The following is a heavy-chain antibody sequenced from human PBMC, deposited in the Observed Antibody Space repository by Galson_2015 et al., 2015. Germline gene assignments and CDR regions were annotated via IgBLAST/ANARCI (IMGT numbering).Heavy chain of an antibody. CDR3: SIDSSVASRGIYCRAGSCFNS. Sequence: SVKVSCKVSEYSLSELSMHWVRQGPEKRLEWIGGFDPGDGEGVYAQKFQGRVIMTEDTSTDTAFMELKSMSSQDTDIYYCSIDSSVASRGIYCRAGSCFNSWGQATLVTVSS. J-gene: IGHJ5*01. CDR1: EYSLSELS. D-gene: IGHD2-15*01. V-gene: IGHV1-24*01. CDR2: FDPGDGEG.